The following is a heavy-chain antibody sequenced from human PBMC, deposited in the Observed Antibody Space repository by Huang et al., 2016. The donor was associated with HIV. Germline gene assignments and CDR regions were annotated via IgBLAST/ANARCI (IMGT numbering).Heavy chain of an antibody. Sequence: QVQLVQSGAEVKKPGSSVKVSCKASGGTFSSFAISWVRPAPGQGLGWIGGIIPIFGTANYAQKFQGRVTITADESTSTAYMELSSLRSEDTAVYYCARVESRRYYDSSGYYYWGQGTLVTVSS. V-gene: IGHV1-69*01. CDR3: ARVESRRYYDSSGYYY. J-gene: IGHJ4*02. CDR2: IIPIFGTA. D-gene: IGHD3-22*01. CDR1: GGTFSSFA.